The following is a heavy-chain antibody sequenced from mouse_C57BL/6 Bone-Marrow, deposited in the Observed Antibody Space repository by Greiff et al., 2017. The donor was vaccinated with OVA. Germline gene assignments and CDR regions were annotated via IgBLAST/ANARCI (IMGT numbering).Heavy chain of an antibody. CDR1: GYTFTSYG. CDR3: AREGVMDYGSSPD. D-gene: IGHD1-1*01. V-gene: IGHV1-81*01. J-gene: IGHJ3*01. Sequence: QVHVKQSGAELARPGASVKLSCKASGYTFTSYGISWVKQRTGQGLEWIGEIYPRSGNTYYNEKFKGKATLTADKSSSTAYMELRSLTSEDSAVYFCAREGVMDYGSSPDWGQGTLVTVSA. CDR2: IYPRSGNT.